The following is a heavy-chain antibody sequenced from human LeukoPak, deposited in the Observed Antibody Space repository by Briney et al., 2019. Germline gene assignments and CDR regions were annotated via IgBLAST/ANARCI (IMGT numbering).Heavy chain of an antibody. Sequence: PSETLSLTCAVYGGSFSGYYWSWIRQPPGKGLEWIGEINHSGSTNYNPSLKSRVTISVDTSKNQFSLKLSSVTAADTAVYYCARAPTYYYGSGRPILWGQGTLVTVSS. J-gene: IGHJ4*02. CDR1: GGSFSGYY. D-gene: IGHD3-10*01. V-gene: IGHV4-34*01. CDR2: INHSGST. CDR3: ARAPTYYYGSGRPIL.